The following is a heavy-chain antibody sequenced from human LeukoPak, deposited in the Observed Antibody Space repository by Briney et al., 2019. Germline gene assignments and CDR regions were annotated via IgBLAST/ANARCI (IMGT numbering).Heavy chain of an antibody. CDR1: GYTFTSYD. Sequence: GASVKVSCKASGYTFTSYDINWVRQATGQGLEWMGWMNPNSGNTGYAQKFQGRVTMTRNTSISTAYMELSSLRSEDTAVYYCARGKSGDWSSTSCYEPDYYYYYYMDVWGKGTTVTISS. CDR2: MNPNSGNT. D-gene: IGHD2-2*03. CDR3: ARGKSGDWSSTSCYEPDYYYYYYMDV. J-gene: IGHJ6*03. V-gene: IGHV1-8*01.